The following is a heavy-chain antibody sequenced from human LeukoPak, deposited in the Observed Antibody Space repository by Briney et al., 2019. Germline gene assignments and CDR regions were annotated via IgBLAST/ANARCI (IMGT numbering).Heavy chain of an antibody. Sequence: ASVKVSCKASGYTFTSYYMHWVRQAPGQGLEWMGIINPSGGSTSYAQKFQGRVTITADESTSTAYMELSSLRSEDTAVYYCARGGPGMRWFDPWGQGTLVTVSS. D-gene: IGHD3-10*01. CDR2: INPSGGST. CDR3: ARGGPGMRWFDP. J-gene: IGHJ5*02. V-gene: IGHV1-46*01. CDR1: GYTFTSYY.